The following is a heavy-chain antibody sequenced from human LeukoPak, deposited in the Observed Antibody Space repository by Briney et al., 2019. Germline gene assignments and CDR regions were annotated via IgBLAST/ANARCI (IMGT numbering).Heavy chain of an antibody. Sequence: PGRSLRLSCAASGFTFSSYGMHWVRQAPGKGLEWVAVISYDGSNKYYADSVKGRFTISRDNSKNTLYLQMNSLRAEDTAVYYCARDHYDSSGYYYPFDYWGQGTLVTVSS. CDR2: ISYDGSNK. V-gene: IGHV3-30*03. CDR1: GFTFSSYG. J-gene: IGHJ4*02. D-gene: IGHD3-22*01. CDR3: ARDHYDSSGYYYPFDY.